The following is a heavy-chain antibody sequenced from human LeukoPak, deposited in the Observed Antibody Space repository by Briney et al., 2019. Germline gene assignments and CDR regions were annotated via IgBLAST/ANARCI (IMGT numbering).Heavy chain of an antibody. D-gene: IGHD3-22*01. J-gene: IGHJ4*02. CDR3: ASYDSSVHDY. Sequence: ASVKVSCKASGYTFTTQYMHWVRQAPGQGLEWMGIINSSGGSTTYAQKFQGRVTMTRDTSTSTVYMELSSLRSEDTAVYYCASYDSSVHDYWGQGTLVTVSS. V-gene: IGHV1-46*01. CDR1: GYTFTTQY. CDR2: INSSGGST.